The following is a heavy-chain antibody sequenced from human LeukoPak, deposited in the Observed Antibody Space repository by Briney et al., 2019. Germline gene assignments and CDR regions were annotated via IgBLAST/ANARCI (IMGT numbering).Heavy chain of an antibody. D-gene: IGHD1-26*01. CDR3: ASAPLGSTRP. CDR2: ITSDGSST. CDR1: GFTFSSYW. V-gene: IGHV3-74*03. J-gene: IGHJ5*02. Sequence: GGSLRLSCAASGFTFSSYWMHWVRQAPGKGLVWVSRITSDGSSTTYADSVKGRFTISRDNAKNSVYLQMNSPRAEDTAVYYCASAPLGSTRPWGQGTLVTVSS.